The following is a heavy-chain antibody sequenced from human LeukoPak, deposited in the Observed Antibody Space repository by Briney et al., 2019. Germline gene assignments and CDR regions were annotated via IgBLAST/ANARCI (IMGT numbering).Heavy chain of an antibody. CDR1: GFTFSSYW. V-gene: IGHV3-7*01. CDR2: IKQDGSEK. Sequence: GGSLRLSCAASGFTFSSYWMSWVRQAPGKGLEWVANIKQDGSEKYYVDPVKGRFTISRDNAKNSLYLQMNSLRAEDTAVYYCARAALRYFDWLLTHYFDYWGQGTLVTVSS. D-gene: IGHD3-9*01. J-gene: IGHJ4*02. CDR3: ARAALRYFDWLLTHYFDY.